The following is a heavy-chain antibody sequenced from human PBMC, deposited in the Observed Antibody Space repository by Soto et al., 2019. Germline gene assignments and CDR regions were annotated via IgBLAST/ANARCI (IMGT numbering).Heavy chain of an antibody. CDR2: ISGSGGST. J-gene: IGHJ4*02. Sequence: HPGGSLRLSCAASGFTFSSYAMSWVRQAPGKGLEWVSAISGSGGSTYYADSVKGRFTISRDNSKNTLYLQMNSLRAEDTAVYYCAKSGSGSYSYYFDYWGQGTLVTVSS. V-gene: IGHV3-23*01. CDR1: GFTFSSYA. CDR3: AKSGSGSYSYYFDY. D-gene: IGHD3-10*01.